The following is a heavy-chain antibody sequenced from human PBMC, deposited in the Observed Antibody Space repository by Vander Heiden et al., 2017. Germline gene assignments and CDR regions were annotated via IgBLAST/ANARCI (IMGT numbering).Heavy chain of an antibody. Sequence: QVQLVESGAGVVQPGRSLRLPCAASGSTFSSFGMHWVRQAPGRGLEWVAVIWYDGSNKYYADSVKGRFTISRDNSKNTLYLQMNSLRAEDTAVYYCARADFWSGRAYYGMDVWGQGTTVTVSS. V-gene: IGHV3-33*01. D-gene: IGHD3-3*01. J-gene: IGHJ6*02. CDR3: ARADFWSGRAYYGMDV. CDR2: IWYDGSNK. CDR1: GSTFSSFG.